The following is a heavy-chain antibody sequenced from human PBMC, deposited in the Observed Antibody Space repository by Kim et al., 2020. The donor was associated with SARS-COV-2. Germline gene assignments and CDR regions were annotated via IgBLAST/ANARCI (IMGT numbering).Heavy chain of an antibody. CDR3: ARVGYSSSWYIY. V-gene: IGHV4-34*01. Sequence: SETLSLTCAVYGGSFSGYYWSWIRQPPGKGLEWIGEINHSGSTNYNPSLKSRVTISVDTSKNQFSLKLSSVTAADTAVYYCARVGYSSSWYIYWGQGTLVTVSS. CDR1: GGSFSGYY. CDR2: INHSGST. D-gene: IGHD6-13*01. J-gene: IGHJ4*02.